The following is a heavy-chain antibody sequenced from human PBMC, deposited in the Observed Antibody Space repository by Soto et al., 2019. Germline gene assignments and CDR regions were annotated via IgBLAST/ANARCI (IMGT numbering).Heavy chain of an antibody. CDR1: GGSFSGYY. J-gene: IGHJ5*02. Sequence: SETLSLTCAVYGGSFSGYYWSWIRQPPGKGLEWIGEINHSGSTNYNPSLKSRVTISVDTSKNQFSLKLSSVTAADTAVYYCARDPTPWGEGTLVTVSS. V-gene: IGHV4-34*01. CDR2: INHSGST. CDR3: ARDPTP.